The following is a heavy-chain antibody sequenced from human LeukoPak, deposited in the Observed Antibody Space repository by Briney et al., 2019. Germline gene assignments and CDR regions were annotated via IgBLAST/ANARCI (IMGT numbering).Heavy chain of an antibody. D-gene: IGHD1-7*01. CDR2: ISYDGSNK. V-gene: IGHV3-30*18. Sequence: GGSLRLSCAASGFTFSSYGMHWVRQAPGKGLEWVAVISYDGSNKYYADSVKGRFTISRDNSKSTLYLQMNSLRAEDTAVYYCAKDSGTFYGMDVWGQGTTVTVSS. CDR1: GFTFSSYG. J-gene: IGHJ6*02. CDR3: AKDSGTFYGMDV.